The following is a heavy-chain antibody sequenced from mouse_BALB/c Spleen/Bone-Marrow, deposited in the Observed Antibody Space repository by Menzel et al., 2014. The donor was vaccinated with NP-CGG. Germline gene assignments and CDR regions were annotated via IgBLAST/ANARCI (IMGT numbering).Heavy chain of an antibody. Sequence: VKLVESGPGLVSPSQSLSIPCTVSGFSLTSYGVHWVRQPPGKGLEWLGVIWAGGSTNYNSALMSRLSISKDNSKSQVFLKMNSLQTDDTAMYYCAREGLLLYRGFAYWGQGTLVTVSA. CDR3: AREGLLLYRGFAY. J-gene: IGHJ3*01. CDR1: GFSLTSYG. CDR2: IWAGGST. D-gene: IGHD2-10*01. V-gene: IGHV2-9*02.